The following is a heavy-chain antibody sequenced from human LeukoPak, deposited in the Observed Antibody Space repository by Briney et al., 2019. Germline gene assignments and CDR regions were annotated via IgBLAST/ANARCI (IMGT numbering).Heavy chain of an antibody. CDR1: GCTISSYY. CDR3: ARGSPYGHDR. V-gene: IGHV4-59*01. CDR2: IYYSGST. Sequence: SETLSLTCTGSGCTISSYYWSWIRQPPGKGLEWIGYIYYSGSTNYNPSLKSRVTITVDTSTNQFSLKLRSVPAADTAVYYCARGSPYGHDRWGQGTLVTVSS. D-gene: IGHD5-12*01. J-gene: IGHJ4*02.